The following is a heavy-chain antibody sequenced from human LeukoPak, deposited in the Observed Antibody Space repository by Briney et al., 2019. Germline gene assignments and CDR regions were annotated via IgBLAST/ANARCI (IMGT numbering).Heavy chain of an antibody. CDR2: IYYSGST. Sequence: PSDTLSLTCTVSGGPISSYYWSWLRQPPGKGLEWIGYIYYSGSTNYNPSLKSRVTISVDTSKNQFSLKLSSVTAADTAVYYCARHVEQRLTPFDYWGQGILVTVSS. D-gene: IGHD6-19*01. J-gene: IGHJ4*02. CDR3: ARHVEQRLTPFDY. CDR1: GGPISSYY. V-gene: IGHV4-59*08.